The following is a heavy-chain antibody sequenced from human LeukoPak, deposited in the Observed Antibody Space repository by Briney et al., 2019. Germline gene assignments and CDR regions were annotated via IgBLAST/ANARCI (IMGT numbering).Heavy chain of an antibody. CDR1: GYTFTTYY. Sequence: ASVKVSCKASGYTFTTYYMHWVRQAPGQGLEWMAMINPSGGSTNYAQKFQGRVTMTRDTSTSTAYMELSSLRSEDSAVYYCAADVIPGPKGFDPWGQGTLVTVSS. CDR2: INPSGGST. CDR3: AADVIPGPKGFDP. V-gene: IGHV1-46*01. J-gene: IGHJ5*02. D-gene: IGHD2-21*01.